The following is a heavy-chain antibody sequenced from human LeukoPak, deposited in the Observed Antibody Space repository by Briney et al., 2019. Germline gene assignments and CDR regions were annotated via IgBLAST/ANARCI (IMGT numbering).Heavy chain of an antibody. CDR2: FDPEDGET. Sequence: GASVKVSCKVSGYTLTELSMHWVRQAPGKGLEWMRGFDPEDGETIYAQKFQGRVTMTEDTSTDTAYMELSSLRSEDTAVYYCATFYCSSTSCYIEYYYGMDVWGQGTTVTVSS. J-gene: IGHJ6*02. CDR1: GYTLTELS. V-gene: IGHV1-24*01. CDR3: ATFYCSSTSCYIEYYYGMDV. D-gene: IGHD2-2*02.